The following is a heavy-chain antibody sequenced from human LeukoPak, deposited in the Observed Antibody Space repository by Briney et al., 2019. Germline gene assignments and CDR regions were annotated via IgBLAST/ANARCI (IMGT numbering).Heavy chain of an antibody. V-gene: IGHV3-7*01. CDR3: ARVSRKATSSFDY. D-gene: IGHD2-2*01. J-gene: IGHJ4*02. CDR1: GFTFSSYW. Sequence: PGGSLRLSCAASGFTFSSYWMSWVRQAPGKGLEWVANIKQDGSEKYYVDSVKGRFTISRDNAKNSLYLQMNSLRAEDTAVYYCARVSRKATSSFDYWGQGTLVTVSS. CDR2: IKQDGSEK.